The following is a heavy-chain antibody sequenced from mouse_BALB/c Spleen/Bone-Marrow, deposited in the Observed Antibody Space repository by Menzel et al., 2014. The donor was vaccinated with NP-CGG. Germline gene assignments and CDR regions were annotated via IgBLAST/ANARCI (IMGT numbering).Heavy chain of an antibody. CDR1: GFTFNNYS. V-gene: IGHV5-6-5*01. Sequence: EVKVEESGGGLVTPGGSLKLSCAASGFTFNNYSMSWVRQTPVKRLEWVASISDGDRPYYPDNLKGRFTLFSINARNILYVQMSSLSSKDTSMYSCATEGDGYDPAGLAYWGQGTLVTVS. J-gene: IGHJ3*01. CDR3: ATEGDGYDPAGLAY. D-gene: IGHD2-2*01. CDR2: ISDGDRP.